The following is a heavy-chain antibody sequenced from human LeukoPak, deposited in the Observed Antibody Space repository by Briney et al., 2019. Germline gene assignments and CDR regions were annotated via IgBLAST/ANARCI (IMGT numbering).Heavy chain of an antibody. CDR2: IKQGGSEK. Sequence: GGSLRLSCTASGFTFSSYWMSWVRQAPGKGLEWVANIKQGGSEKYYIDSVKGRFTISRDNSKNTLFVQMNSLRAEDTAVYYCATRPIVGAPYWGQGTLVTVSS. CDR1: GFTFSSYW. V-gene: IGHV3-7*03. D-gene: IGHD1-26*01. CDR3: ATRPIVGAPY. J-gene: IGHJ4*02.